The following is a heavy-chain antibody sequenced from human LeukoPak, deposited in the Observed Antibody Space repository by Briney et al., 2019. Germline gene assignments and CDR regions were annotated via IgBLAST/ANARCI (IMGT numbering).Heavy chain of an antibody. J-gene: IGHJ6*03. CDR2: ISLYNGNT. V-gene: IGHV1-18*01. CDR3: ARNRGGMEGGLFYMDV. CDR1: GYIFSSYD. D-gene: IGHD3-10*01. Sequence: GASVKVSCKASGYIFSSYDITWVRQAPGQGLEWMGWISLYNGNTNYAQKIQGRVTMTTDTSTSTAYMELRSLRSDDTAVYYCARNRGGMEGGLFYMDVWCKGTTVTVSS.